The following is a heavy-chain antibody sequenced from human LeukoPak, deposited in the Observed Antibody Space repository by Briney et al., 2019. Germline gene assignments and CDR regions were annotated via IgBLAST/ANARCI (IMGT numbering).Heavy chain of an antibody. CDR1: GFTFSNAW. Sequence: GGSLRLSCAASGFTFSNAWMSWVRQAPGKGLEWVGRIKSKTDGGTTDYAAPVKGRFTISRDDSKNTLYLQMNSLKTEDTAVYYCTTDAPDTLGTNYYYYYMDVWGKGTTVTVSS. D-gene: IGHD7-27*01. J-gene: IGHJ6*03. V-gene: IGHV3-15*01. CDR2: IKSKTDGGTT. CDR3: TTDAPDTLGTNYYYYYMDV.